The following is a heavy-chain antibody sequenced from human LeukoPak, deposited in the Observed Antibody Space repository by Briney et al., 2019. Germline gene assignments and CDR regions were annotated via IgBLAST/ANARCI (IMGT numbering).Heavy chain of an antibody. D-gene: IGHD4-11*01. CDR2: ISYDGSNK. V-gene: IGHV3-30*18. J-gene: IGHJ4*02. CDR3: AKDDADYCNFPDY. CDR1: GFTFNNYG. Sequence: GGSLRLSCAASGFTFNNYGMHWVRQAPGKGLEWVAVISYDGSNKYYADSVKGRLTISRDNSKHTLYLQMNSLRAEDTAVYYCAKDDADYCNFPDYWGQGTLVTVSS.